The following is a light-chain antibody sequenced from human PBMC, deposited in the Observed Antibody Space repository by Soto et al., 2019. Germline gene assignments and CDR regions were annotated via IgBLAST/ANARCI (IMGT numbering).Light chain of an antibody. J-gene: IGKJ4*01. CDR3: QQRSAWPLT. CDR2: DAY. Sequence: EIVFTQSPSTLSLSPGERATLSCRASQSVRGYLAWYQQKLGQAPRLLISDAYNRAAGVPARFSGSGSGADFTLTISSLEPEDFAVYYCQQRSAWPLTFGGGTKVDIK. V-gene: IGKV3-11*01. CDR1: QSVRGY.